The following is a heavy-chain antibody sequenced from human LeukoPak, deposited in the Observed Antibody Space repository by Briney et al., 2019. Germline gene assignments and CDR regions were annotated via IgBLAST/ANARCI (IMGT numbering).Heavy chain of an antibody. D-gene: IGHD2-15*01. V-gene: IGHV1-46*01. CDR3: ARDLRPEVVVVAARDYYYYGMDV. CDR2: INPSGGST. J-gene: IGHJ6*02. CDR1: GYTFTSYY. Sequence: ASVKVSCKASGYTFTSYYMHWVRQAPGQGLEWMGMINPSGGSTCYAQKFQGRVTMTRDTSTSTVYMELSSLRSEDTAVYYCARDLRPEVVVVAARDYYYYGMDVWGQGTTVTVSS.